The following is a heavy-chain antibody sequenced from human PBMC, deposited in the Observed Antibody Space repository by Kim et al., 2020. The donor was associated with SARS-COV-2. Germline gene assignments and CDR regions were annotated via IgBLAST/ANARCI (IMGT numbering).Heavy chain of an antibody. CDR3: IWQPPYWFDH. CDR2: IKSNTGGGTT. J-gene: IGHJ5*02. CDR1: GFTFTYAW. D-gene: IGHD6-13*01. Sequence: GGSLRLSCAASGFTFTYAWMSWVRQAPGKGPEWVGRIKSNTGGGTTDYSAPVRGRSSITRDDSQSSVYLHMNSLKTEDTAVYYCIWQPPYWFDHWGQGTLVTVSS. V-gene: IGHV3-15*01.